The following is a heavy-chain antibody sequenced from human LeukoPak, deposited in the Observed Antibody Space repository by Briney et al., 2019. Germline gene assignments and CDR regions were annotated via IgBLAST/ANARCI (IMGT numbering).Heavy chain of an antibody. D-gene: IGHD2-15*01. CDR3: ARDGTVVVADTYYYYYGMDV. CDR2: ISSSGSTI. CDR1: GFTFSDYY. V-gene: IGHV3-11*01. J-gene: IGHJ6*02. Sequence: GGSLRLSCAASGFTFSDYYMSWIRQAPGKGLEWVPYISSSGSTIYYADSVKGRFTISRDNAKNSLYLQMNSLRAEDTAVYYCARDGTVVVADTYYYYYGMDVWGQGTTVTVSS.